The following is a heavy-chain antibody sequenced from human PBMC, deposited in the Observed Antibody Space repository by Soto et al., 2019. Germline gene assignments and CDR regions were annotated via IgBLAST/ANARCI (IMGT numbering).Heavy chain of an antibody. D-gene: IGHD2-2*01. CDR3: AKGPTLVFPQLGN. CDR1: GFTFSNFA. J-gene: IGHJ4*02. CDR2: ISGGATST. V-gene: IGHV3-23*01. Sequence: EVQLLESGGGLVQPGGSLRLSCAASGFTFSNFAMSWVRQAPGKWLEWVSAISGGATSTYYADIVKGRFTISRDNSKNTLSLQMNGLRVEDTALYYCAKGPTLVFPQLGNWGPGTLVTVSP.